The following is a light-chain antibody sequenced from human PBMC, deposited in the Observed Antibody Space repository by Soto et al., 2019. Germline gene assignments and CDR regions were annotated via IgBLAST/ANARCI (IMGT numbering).Light chain of an antibody. V-gene: IGLV2-8*01. CDR1: NSDVGGYNY. CDR3: TSHAGTINLI. CDR2: EVS. Sequence: QSALTQPPSASGSPGQSVTISCTGTNSDVGGYNYVSWYQQHPDKAPKLMIYEVSKRPSGVPDRFSGSKSGNTASLTVSGLQAEDEADYYCTSHAGTINLIFGGGTKLTVL. J-gene: IGLJ2*01.